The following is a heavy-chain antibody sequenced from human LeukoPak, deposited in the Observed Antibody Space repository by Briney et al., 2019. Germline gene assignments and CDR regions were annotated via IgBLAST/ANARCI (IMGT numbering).Heavy chain of an antibody. CDR2: IYYSGST. J-gene: IGHJ6*02. D-gene: IGHD2-2*01. CDR1: GGSISSYY. CDR3: ARTLGYCSSTSCAGRYYYYGMDV. Sequence: SETLSLTCTVSGGSISSYYWSWIRQPPGKGLEWIGYIYYSGSTNYNPSLKSRVTISVDTSKNQFSLKLSSVTAADTAVYYCARTLGYCSSTSCAGRYYYYGMDVWGQGTTVTVS. V-gene: IGHV4-59*08.